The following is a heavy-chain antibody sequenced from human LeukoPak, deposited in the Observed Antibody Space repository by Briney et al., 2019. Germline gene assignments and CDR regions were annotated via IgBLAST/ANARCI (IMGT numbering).Heavy chain of an antibody. V-gene: IGHV3-74*01. CDR2: INTDGRAT. J-gene: IGHJ4*02. Sequence: GGSLRLSCAASGFIFSSKWMHWVRQAPGEGLMWVSRINTDGRATSYADSVKGRFTISRDNAENTLYLQMNSLRAEDTAVYFCTRSNGDAFYFDFRGQETLVTVSS. CDR3: TRSNGDAFYFDF. D-gene: IGHD2-8*01. CDR1: GFIFSSKW.